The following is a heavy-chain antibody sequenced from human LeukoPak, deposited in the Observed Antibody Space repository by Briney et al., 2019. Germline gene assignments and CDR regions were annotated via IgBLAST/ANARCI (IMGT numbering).Heavy chain of an antibody. D-gene: IGHD6-13*01. V-gene: IGHV4-39*01. J-gene: IGHJ4*02. Sequence: SETLSLTCTVSGGSISSSSYYWGWIRQPPGKGLEWIGSIYYSGSTYYNPSLKSRVTISVDTSKNQFSLKLSSVIAADTAVYYCAGSIAAAGSFDYWGQGTLVTVSS. CDR1: GGSISSSSYY. CDR2: IYYSGST. CDR3: AGSIAAAGSFDY.